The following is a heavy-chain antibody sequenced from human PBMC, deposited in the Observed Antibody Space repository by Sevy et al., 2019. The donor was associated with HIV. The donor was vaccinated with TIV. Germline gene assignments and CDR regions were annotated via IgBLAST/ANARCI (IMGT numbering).Heavy chain of an antibody. Sequence: GGSLRLSCAASGFTFSRYYMHWVRQAPGKGLEWVATIAFDASNKHYAHSVKGRFTISRDNFQNSLFLQMNSLRTEDTAVYYCALERLSSDVAEYFQNWGQGTLVTVSS. CDR1: GFTFSRYY. V-gene: IGHV3-30*04. D-gene: IGHD1-1*01. CDR2: IAFDASNK. J-gene: IGHJ1*01. CDR3: ALERLSSDVAEYFQN.